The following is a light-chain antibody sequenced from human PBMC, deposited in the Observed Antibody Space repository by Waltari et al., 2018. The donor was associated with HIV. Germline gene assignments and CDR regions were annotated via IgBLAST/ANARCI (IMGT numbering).Light chain of an antibody. CDR2: AAS. V-gene: IGKV1-6*01. CDR3: LQDDSYPWT. Sequence: IQMTQSPSSLSASVVDRVSITFRARKRLWNNLGWYQQKAGTSPKALIYAASSLQRWVPSRFSGSGSGTYFTLTISNLQPEDSATYYCLQDDSYPWTFGPGTKVDV. J-gene: IGKJ3*01. CDR1: KRLWNN.